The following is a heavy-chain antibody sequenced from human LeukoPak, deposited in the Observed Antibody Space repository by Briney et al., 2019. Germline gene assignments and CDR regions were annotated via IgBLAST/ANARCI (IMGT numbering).Heavy chain of an antibody. D-gene: IGHD4-11*01. CDR2: ISYDGSNK. CDR1: GFTFSSYA. V-gene: IGHV3-30-3*01. CDR3: ARDTLTVTTCYFDY. J-gene: IGHJ4*02. Sequence: GGSLRLSCAASGFTFSSYAMHWVRQAPGKGLEWVAVISYDGSNKYYADSVKGRFTISRDNSKNTLYLQMNSLRAEDTAVYYCARDTLTVTTCYFDYWGQGTLVTVSS.